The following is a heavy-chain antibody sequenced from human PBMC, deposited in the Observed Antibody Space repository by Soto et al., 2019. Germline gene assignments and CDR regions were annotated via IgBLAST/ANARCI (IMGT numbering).Heavy chain of an antibody. Sequence: QVQLQESGPGLVKPSETLSLTCTVSGASFTTYYWSWIRQPPGKGLEWIGYIFYSGHLKYNPSLKGRSTITGDASKHHISRRLASVTAADTAVYYCAGEGGGYRFDYWGQGTLVTVSS. CDR3: AGEGGGYRFDY. J-gene: IGHJ4*02. CDR2: IFYSGHL. CDR1: GASFTTYY. D-gene: IGHD1-26*01. V-gene: IGHV4-59*12.